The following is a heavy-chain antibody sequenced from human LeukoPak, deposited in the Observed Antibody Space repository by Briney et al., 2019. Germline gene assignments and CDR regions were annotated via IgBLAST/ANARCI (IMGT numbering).Heavy chain of an antibody. D-gene: IGHD6-6*01. Sequence: GGSLRLPCAASGFTLSNAWMGWVRQAPGKGLEWIGRIKSKTDGGTTDYAAPVKGRFTIPRDDSKNTLYLQLNSLKSDDTAEYYCTTDRGIAARPLFDFWGQGMLVTVSS. CDR3: TTDRGIAARPLFDF. CDR2: IKSKTDGGTT. J-gene: IGHJ4*02. V-gene: IGHV3-15*01. CDR1: GFTLSNAW.